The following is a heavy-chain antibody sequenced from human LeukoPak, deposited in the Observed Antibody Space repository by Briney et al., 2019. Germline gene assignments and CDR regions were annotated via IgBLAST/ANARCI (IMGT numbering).Heavy chain of an antibody. Sequence: SVKASCKASGGTFSSYTISWVRQAPGQGLEWMGRIIPILGIANYAQKFQGRVTITADKSTSTAYMELSSLRSEDTAVYYCARVPVGTIFGVVIGRASTDAFDIWGQGTMVTVSS. D-gene: IGHD3-3*01. CDR3: ARVPVGTIFGVVIGRASTDAFDI. CDR1: GGTFSSYT. V-gene: IGHV1-69*02. J-gene: IGHJ3*02. CDR2: IIPILGIA.